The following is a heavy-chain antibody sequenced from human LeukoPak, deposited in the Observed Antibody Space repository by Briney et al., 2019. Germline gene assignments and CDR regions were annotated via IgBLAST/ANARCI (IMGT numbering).Heavy chain of an antibody. CDR1: GFTFSSYG. Sequence: PGRSLRLSCAASGFTFSSYGMHWVRQAPGKGLEWVAVIWYDGSNKYYADSVKGRFTISRDNSKNTLYLQMNSLRAEDTAVYYCASRSRGRSYFDYWGQGTLVTVSS. CDR2: IWYDGSNK. CDR3: ASRSRGRSYFDY. J-gene: IGHJ4*02. V-gene: IGHV3-33*08.